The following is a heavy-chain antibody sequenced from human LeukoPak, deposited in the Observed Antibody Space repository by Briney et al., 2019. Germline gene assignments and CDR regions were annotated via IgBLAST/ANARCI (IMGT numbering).Heavy chain of an antibody. J-gene: IGHJ3*02. D-gene: IGHD1-14*01. CDR1: GFTFSSYG. V-gene: IGHV3-30*03. CDR2: ISYDGSNI. Sequence: PGGSLRLSCAASGFTFSSYGMHWVRQAPGKGLEWVAVISYDGSNINYAESVKGRFTISRDNYKNTLYLQMNSLRAEDTAVYYCTTRHAFDIWGQGTMVTVSS. CDR3: TTRHAFDI.